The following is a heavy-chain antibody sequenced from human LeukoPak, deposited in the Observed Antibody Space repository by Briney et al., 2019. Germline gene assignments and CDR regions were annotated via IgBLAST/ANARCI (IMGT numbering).Heavy chain of an antibody. CDR2: IYSGGST. Sequence: GGSLRLSCAASGFTVSSNYMSWVRQAPGKGLEWVSVIYSGGSTYYADSVKGRFTISRDNSKNTLYLQMNSLRAEDTAVNYCARENYDFWSGHAPPRYWGQGTLVTVSS. CDR1: GFTVSSNY. V-gene: IGHV3-66*02. D-gene: IGHD3-3*01. J-gene: IGHJ4*02. CDR3: ARENYDFWSGHAPPRY.